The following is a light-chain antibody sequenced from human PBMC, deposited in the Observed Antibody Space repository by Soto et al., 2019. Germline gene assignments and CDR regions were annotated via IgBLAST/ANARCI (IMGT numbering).Light chain of an antibody. CDR1: SSDVGGYNY. CDR2: EVD. J-gene: IGLJ1*01. V-gene: IGLV2-8*01. CDR3: SSYVGSNNFPYV. Sequence: QSVLTQPPSASGSPGQSVTISCTGTSSDVGGYNYVSRYQHHPGKAPKPIIYEVDERPSGVPDRFSGSKSGNTASLTVSGLQAEDEADYYCSSYVGSNNFPYVSGTGTKVTVL.